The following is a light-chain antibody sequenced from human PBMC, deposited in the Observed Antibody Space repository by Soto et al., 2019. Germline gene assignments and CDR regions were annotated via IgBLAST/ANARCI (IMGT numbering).Light chain of an antibody. CDR1: SSNIGAGYD. CDR2: GNS. V-gene: IGLV1-40*01. Sequence: QAVVTQPPSVSGAPGQRVTISCTGSSSNIGAGYDVHWYQQLPGTAPKLLIYGNSNRPSGVPDRFSGSKSGTSASLAITGLQPEDEADYYCQSYDSSLSALVVFGGGTKLTVL. CDR3: QSYDSSLSALVV. J-gene: IGLJ2*01.